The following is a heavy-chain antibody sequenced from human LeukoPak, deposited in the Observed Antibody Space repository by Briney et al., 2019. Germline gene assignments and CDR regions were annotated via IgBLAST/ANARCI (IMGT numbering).Heavy chain of an antibody. D-gene: IGHD4-17*01. Sequence: GESLKISCQGSGYTFPNYWIGWVRQMPGKGLEWLGIIYAGDSDTRYSPSCQGQATLSADKSLSTAYLQWSSLKASDTAIYYCAISTVTTNGKYYFDYWGQGTLVTVSS. J-gene: IGHJ4*02. V-gene: IGHV5-51*01. CDR2: IYAGDSDT. CDR1: GYTFPNYW. CDR3: AISTVTTNGKYYFDY.